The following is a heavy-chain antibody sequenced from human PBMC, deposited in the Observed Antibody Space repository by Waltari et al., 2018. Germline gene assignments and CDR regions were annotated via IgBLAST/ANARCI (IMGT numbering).Heavy chain of an antibody. J-gene: IGHJ3*02. CDR3: AKLRARAVAGGAVDI. CDR2: ISGSGGST. Sequence: EVQLLESGGGLVQPGGSLRLSCAASGFTFSSYAMSWVRQAPGKGLEWVSAISGSGGSTDYADAVKGRFTISRDNSKNTLYLQMNSLRAEDTAVYYCAKLRARAVAGGAVDIWGQGTMVTVSS. D-gene: IGHD6-19*01. CDR1: GFTFSSYA. V-gene: IGHV3-23*01.